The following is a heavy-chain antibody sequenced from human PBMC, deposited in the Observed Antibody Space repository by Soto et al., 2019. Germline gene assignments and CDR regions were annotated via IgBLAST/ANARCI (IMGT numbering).Heavy chain of an antibody. CDR1: GFTFSSYA. CDR3: ARDLTAPVNIAAAGPYNWFDP. V-gene: IGHV3-30-3*01. CDR2: ISYDGSNK. Sequence: PGGSLRLSCAASGFTFSSYAMHWVRQAPGKGLEWVAVISYDGSNKYYADSVKGRFTISRDNSKNTLYLQMNSLRAEDTAVYYCARDLTAPVNIAAAGPYNWFDPWGQGTLVTVSS. J-gene: IGHJ5*02. D-gene: IGHD6-13*01.